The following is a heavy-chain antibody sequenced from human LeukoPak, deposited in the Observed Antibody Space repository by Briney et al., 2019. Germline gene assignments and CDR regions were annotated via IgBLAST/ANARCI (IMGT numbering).Heavy chain of an antibody. CDR1: GGSISNYY. V-gene: IGHV4-59*01. CDR3: ARDTRGDILTGAHALDI. CDR2: IYYSGST. Sequence: SETLSLTCTVSGGSISNYYWSWIRQPPGKGLEWIGYIYYSGSTNYKSSLKSRDTISVDTSKNQFSLKLNSVTAADTAVYYCARDTRGDILTGAHALDIWGQGTMVTVSS. D-gene: IGHD3-9*01. J-gene: IGHJ3*02.